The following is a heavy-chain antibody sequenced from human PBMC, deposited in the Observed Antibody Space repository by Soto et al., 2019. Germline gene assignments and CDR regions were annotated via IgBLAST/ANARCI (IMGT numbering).Heavy chain of an antibody. J-gene: IGHJ4*02. CDR2: ITCLGRP. CDR3: AKGPLIVVVPFDS. CDR1: GFTFRTYA. Sequence: EVQLLESGGGLVQPGGSLKLSCTASGFTFRTYAMSLVRQAPGQGLEWVSTITCLGRPYYADSVKGLFTISRDNSNNTLYLQMNSLRDEDTAVYYGAKGPLIVVVPFDSWGQGTLVTVSS. D-gene: IGHD2-15*01. V-gene: IGHV3-23*01.